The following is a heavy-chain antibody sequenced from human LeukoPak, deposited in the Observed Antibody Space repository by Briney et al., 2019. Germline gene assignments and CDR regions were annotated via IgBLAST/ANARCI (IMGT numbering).Heavy chain of an antibody. CDR1: GGSISSSSYY. J-gene: IGHJ3*02. CDR2: IYYSGST. Sequence: SETLSLTCTVSGGSISSSSYYCGWIRQPPGKGLEWIGSIYYSGSTYYNPSLKSRVTISVDTSKNQFSLKLSSVTAADTAVYYCARRSRPPSTYYYGSGSADGRDIWGQGTMVTVSS. CDR3: ARRSRPPSTYYYGSGSADGRDI. D-gene: IGHD3-10*01. V-gene: IGHV4-39*01.